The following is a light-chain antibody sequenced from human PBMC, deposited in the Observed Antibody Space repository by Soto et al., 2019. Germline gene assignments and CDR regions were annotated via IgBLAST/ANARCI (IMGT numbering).Light chain of an antibody. CDR1: QSVSGNY. CDR2: GAS. J-gene: IGKJ1*01. CDR3: QQYGSSPAT. V-gene: IGKV3-20*01. Sequence: EFVLTQSPGSLSLSPGKRADLSCRVSQSVSGNYLAWYQQKPGQAPSLLIYGASSRATGIPDRFSGSGSGTDFTLTISRLEPEDFAVYYCQQYGSSPATFGQGTKV.